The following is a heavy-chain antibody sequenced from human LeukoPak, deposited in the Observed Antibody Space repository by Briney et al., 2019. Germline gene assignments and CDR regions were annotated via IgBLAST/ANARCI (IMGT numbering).Heavy chain of an antibody. CDR1: GGSVSSGSYY. Sequence: SETLSLTCTVSGGSVSSGSYYWSWIRQPPGKGLEWIGYIYYSGSTNYNPSLKSRVTISVDTSKNQLSLKLSSVTAADTAVYYCARDGHRDNSSSWYSPYYYYYYGMDVWGQGTTVTVSS. J-gene: IGHJ6*02. CDR3: ARDGHRDNSSSWYSPYYYYYYGMDV. CDR2: IYYSGST. V-gene: IGHV4-61*01. D-gene: IGHD6-13*01.